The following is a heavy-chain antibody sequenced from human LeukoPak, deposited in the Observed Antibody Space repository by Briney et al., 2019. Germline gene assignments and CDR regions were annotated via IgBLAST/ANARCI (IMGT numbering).Heavy chain of an antibody. CDR1: GFMFSSNW. J-gene: IGHJ4*02. CDR3: AKEGRSLQTY. D-gene: IGHD5-24*01. CDR2: IKEDGTET. Sequence: PGASLRLSCAASGFMFSSNWMSWVRLAPEKRLEWVANIKEDGTETYYVDSVKGRFTISRDNAKNSLYLQMNSLRVEDTAVYYCAKEGRSLQTYWGQGTLVTVSS. V-gene: IGHV3-7*03.